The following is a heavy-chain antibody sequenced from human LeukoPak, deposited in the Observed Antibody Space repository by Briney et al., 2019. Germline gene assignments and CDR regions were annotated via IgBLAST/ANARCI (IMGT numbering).Heavy chain of an antibody. D-gene: IGHD2-21*01. Sequence: SETLSLTCTVSGGSINSYYWSWIRQPAGKGLEWIGRIYTSGTTNYNPSLKSRVTISVDTSKDQFSLKLSSVTAADTAVYYCARPVAYCGGDCYSGDAFDIWGQGTMVTVSS. CDR3: ARPVAYCGGDCYSGDAFDI. J-gene: IGHJ3*02. CDR1: GGSINSYY. CDR2: IYTSGTT. V-gene: IGHV4-4*08.